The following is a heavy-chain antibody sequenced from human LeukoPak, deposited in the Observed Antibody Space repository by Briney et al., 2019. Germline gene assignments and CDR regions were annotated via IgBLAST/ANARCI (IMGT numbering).Heavy chain of an antibody. D-gene: IGHD2-2*01. CDR3: ARQYCSATSCYFDY. CDR2: INHSGST. V-gene: IGHV4-34*01. J-gene: IGHJ4*02. CDR1: GESFSGYH. Sequence: PSETLSLTCAVYGESFSGYHWSWIRQPPGKGLEWIGEINHSGSTNHNPSLKSRVTISVHTSKNQFSLKVNSVPAADTAVYYCARQYCSATSCYFDYWGQGTLVTVSS.